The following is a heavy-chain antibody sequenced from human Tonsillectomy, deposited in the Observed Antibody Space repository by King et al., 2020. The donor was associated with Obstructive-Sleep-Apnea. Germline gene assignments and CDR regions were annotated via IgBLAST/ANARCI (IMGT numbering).Heavy chain of an antibody. CDR1: GFTFSTYT. D-gene: IGHD4-11*01. V-gene: IGHV3-30*04. CDR2: ISYDGGYK. CDR3: ARENYNDYPLVYGMDV. J-gene: IGHJ6*02. Sequence: VQLVESGGGVVQPGGSLKLSCAASGFTFSTYTMYWVRQAPGKGLEWVSLISYDGGYKFYADSVKGRFTISRDNSQNNLSLRMNSLRAEDTALYYCARENYNDYPLVYGMDVWGQGTTVTVSS.